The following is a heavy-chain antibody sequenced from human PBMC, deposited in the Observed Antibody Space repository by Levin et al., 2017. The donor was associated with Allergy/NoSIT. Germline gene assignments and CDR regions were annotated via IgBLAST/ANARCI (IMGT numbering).Heavy chain of an antibody. CDR3: ARQNVGTYYDFWSGYYATVYYFDY. D-gene: IGHD3-3*01. CDR1: GDSVSSNSAA. Sequence: SETLSLTCAISGDSVSSNSAAWNWIRQSPSRGLEWLGRTYYRSKWYNDYALSVKSRITINPDTSKNQFSLQLNSVTPEDTAVYYCARQNVGTYYDFWSGYYATVYYFDYWGQGTLVTVSS. CDR2: TYYRSKWYN. J-gene: IGHJ4*02. V-gene: IGHV6-1*01.